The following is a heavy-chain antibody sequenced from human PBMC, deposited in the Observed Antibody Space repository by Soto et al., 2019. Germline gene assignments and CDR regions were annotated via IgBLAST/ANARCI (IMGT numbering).Heavy chain of an antibody. V-gene: IGHV1-18*01. CDR2: INGFNGDT. Sequence: QVQLVQSGAGVKKPGASVKVSCKASGYTFNNYIITWVRQAPGHGLEWMGWINGFNGDTKYAQKLQGRVTMTADTSTSTAYMELRSLRSDDTGVYYCAREMITATFFDYWGQGTLVTVSS. CDR1: GYTFNNYI. J-gene: IGHJ4*02. D-gene: IGHD3-16*01. CDR3: AREMITATFFDY.